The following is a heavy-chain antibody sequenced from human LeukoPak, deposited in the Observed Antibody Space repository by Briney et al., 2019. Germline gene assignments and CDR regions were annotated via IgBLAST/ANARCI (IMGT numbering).Heavy chain of an antibody. J-gene: IGHJ4*02. V-gene: IGHV3-23*01. CDR2: ISDSGNT. CDR3: AKAPVTTCRGAYCYPFDY. CDR1: GVTSRNSV. Sequence: GGSLRLSCVVSGVTSRNSVMSWVRQSPGKGLEWVSAISDSGNTYHADSVKGRFTISRDSSKNTLFLQMNRLRPEDAAVYYCAKAPVTTCRGAYCYPFDYWGQGTLVTVSS. D-gene: IGHD2-21*01.